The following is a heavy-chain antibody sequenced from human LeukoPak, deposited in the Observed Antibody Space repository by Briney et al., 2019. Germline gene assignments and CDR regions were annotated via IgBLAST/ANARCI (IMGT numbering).Heavy chain of an antibody. CDR3: ARCNLILVAGPQGHSYYFMDV. J-gene: IGHJ6*03. Sequence: ASVKVSCKASGGTFSRYAISWVRQAPGQGLEWMGWISAHNGKTNYAQKFQGRVTMTTDASTSTAHMELRSLRSDDTAVYYCARCNLILVAGPQGHSYYFMDVWGKGTTVTVSS. D-gene: IGHD2-15*01. V-gene: IGHV1-18*01. CDR2: ISAHNGKT. CDR1: GGTFSRYA.